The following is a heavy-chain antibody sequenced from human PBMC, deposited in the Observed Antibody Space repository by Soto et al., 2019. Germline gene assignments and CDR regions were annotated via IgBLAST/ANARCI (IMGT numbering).Heavy chain of an antibody. CDR3: ARCPIDHNWFDP. CDR2: IYDTGST. D-gene: IGHD3-9*01. V-gene: IGHV4-59*01. J-gene: IGHJ5*02. CDR1: GSDITTYY. Sequence: SETLSLTCTVSGSDITTYYWSWLRQSPGKGLEWIGHIYDTGSTTYNPSLKGRVTISVDTSNKQFSLRLTSVTAADTAVYYCARCPIDHNWFDPWGQGTLVTVSS.